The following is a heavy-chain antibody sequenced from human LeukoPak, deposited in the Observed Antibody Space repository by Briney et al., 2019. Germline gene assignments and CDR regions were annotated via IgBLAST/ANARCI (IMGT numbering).Heavy chain of an antibody. CDR2: IYYSGST. CDR1: GGSISSYY. D-gene: IGHD3-3*01. Sequence: SETLSLTCTVSGGSISSYYWSWIRQPPGRGLEWIGYIYYSGSTNYNPSLKSRVTISVDTSKNQFSLKLSSVTAADTAVYYCARHLRFLEWHGDAFDIWGQGTMVTASS. CDR3: ARHLRFLEWHGDAFDI. V-gene: IGHV4-59*08. J-gene: IGHJ3*02.